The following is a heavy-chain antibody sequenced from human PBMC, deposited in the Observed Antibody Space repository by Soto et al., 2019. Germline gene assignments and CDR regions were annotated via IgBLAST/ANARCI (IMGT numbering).Heavy chain of an antibody. D-gene: IGHD3-16*02. Sequence: QITLKESGPPLVKPTQTLTLTCTFSGFSLSTSGVGVGWIRQPPGKALEWLALIYWDDDKRYSPSLKSRLTLTQYPSNQQVVLTMTNMDPLDTATYYCAHTPFRLTFGGVTVIGGGYSFDYWGQGTLVTVSS. V-gene: IGHV2-5*02. CDR1: GFSLSTSGVG. CDR3: AHTPFRLTFGGVTVIGGGYSFDY. J-gene: IGHJ4*02. CDR2: IYWDDDK.